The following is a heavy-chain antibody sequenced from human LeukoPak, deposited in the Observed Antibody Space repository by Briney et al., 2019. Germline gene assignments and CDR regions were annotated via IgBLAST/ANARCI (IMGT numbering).Heavy chain of an antibody. Sequence: GESLKISCKGSGYSFTSYWIAWVRQMPGKGLECMGIIYPGDSDTRYSPSFQGQVTISVDKSISTAYLQWSSLKASDTAVYYCARSRDGYYSFDYWGQGTLVTVSS. CDR2: IYPGDSDT. CDR3: ARSRDGYYSFDY. V-gene: IGHV5-51*01. D-gene: IGHD5-24*01. CDR1: GYSFTSYW. J-gene: IGHJ4*02.